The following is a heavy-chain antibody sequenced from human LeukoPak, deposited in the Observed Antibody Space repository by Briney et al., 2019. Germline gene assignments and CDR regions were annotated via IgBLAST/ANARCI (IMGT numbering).Heavy chain of an antibody. CDR2: IYYSGST. D-gene: IGHD5-12*01. J-gene: IGHJ5*02. CDR1: GGSIGISSYY. V-gene: IGHV4-39*01. CDR3: ARKYSGYDYH. Sequence: SETLSLTCTVSGGSIGISSYYWGWIRQPPGKGLEWIGSIYYSGSTYYNPSLKSRVTISVDTSKNQFSLKLSSVTAADTAVYYCARKYSGYDYHWGQGTLVTVSS.